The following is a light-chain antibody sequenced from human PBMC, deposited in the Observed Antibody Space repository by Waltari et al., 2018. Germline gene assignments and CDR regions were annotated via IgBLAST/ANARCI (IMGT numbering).Light chain of an antibody. CDR2: GAS. Sequence: IVLTQSPGTLSLSPGERATLSCRASQSVSRSLACYQQKPGHAPKLLIHGASTRATGIPDRFTGSGSGTDFSLTISSLEPEDFAIYFCQHYVRLPATFGQGTKVEIK. CDR3: QHYVRLPAT. J-gene: IGKJ1*01. V-gene: IGKV3-20*01. CDR1: QSVSRS.